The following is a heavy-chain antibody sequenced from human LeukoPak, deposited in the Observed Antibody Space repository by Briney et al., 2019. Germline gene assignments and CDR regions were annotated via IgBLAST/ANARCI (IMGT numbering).Heavy chain of an antibody. Sequence: PGGSLRLSCAASGFTFSDSWMSCVRQAPGKGLEWVSGISGSGGGTDYTDSVKGRFSISRDNSKNTLYLQMNSLRAEDTAVYYCTKGDRNSGWSVWGQGTLVTVSS. CDR2: ISGSGGGT. D-gene: IGHD6-19*01. CDR3: TKGDRNSGWSV. V-gene: IGHV3-23*01. CDR1: GFTFSDSW. J-gene: IGHJ4*02.